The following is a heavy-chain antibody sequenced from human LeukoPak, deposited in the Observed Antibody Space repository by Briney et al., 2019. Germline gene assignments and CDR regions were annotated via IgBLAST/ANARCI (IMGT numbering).Heavy chain of an antibody. J-gene: IGHJ3*02. CDR2: INAGNGNT. D-gene: IGHD6-19*01. Sequence: ASVKVSCKASGYTFTSYAMHWVRQAPGQRLEWMGWINAGNGNTKYSQKFQGRVTITRDTSASTAYMELSSLRSEDTAVYYCAKARVLGSGWYDDAFDIWGQGTMVTVSS. V-gene: IGHV1-3*01. CDR1: GYTFTSYA. CDR3: AKARVLGSGWYDDAFDI.